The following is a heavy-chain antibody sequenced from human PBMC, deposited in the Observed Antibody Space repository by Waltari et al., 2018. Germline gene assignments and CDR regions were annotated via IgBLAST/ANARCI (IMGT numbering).Heavy chain of an antibody. CDR3: ARSYYYDRRANYPSLGAFDS. Sequence: QVQLVQSGAEVKKPGSSVKVSCKASGDTFRRYAISWVRPAPGQGLEWMGGIIPLFGTTNYAQKFKGRVTMTADEPTSTAYVELSSLKSEDTAVYFCARSYYYDRRANYPSLGAFDSWGQGTLVTVSS. J-gene: IGHJ4*02. V-gene: IGHV1-69*12. CDR1: GDTFRRYA. CDR2: IIPLFGTT. D-gene: IGHD3-22*01.